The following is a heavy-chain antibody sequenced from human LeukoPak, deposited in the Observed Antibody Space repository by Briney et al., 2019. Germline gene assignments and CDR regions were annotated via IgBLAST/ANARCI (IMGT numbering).Heavy chain of an antibody. D-gene: IGHD3-10*01. CDR2: IKNKGDGGTT. V-gene: IGHV3-15*01. CDR3: TTSGTPFEY. CDR1: GFTFNKAW. J-gene: IGHJ4*02. Sequence: GSLRLSCAASGFTFNKAWMSWVRLAPGKGLEWVGRIKNKGDGGTTDYAAPVKGRFTVSRDDSKSTLYLQMNSLKTEDTAVYYCTTSGTPFEYWGQGTLVTVSS.